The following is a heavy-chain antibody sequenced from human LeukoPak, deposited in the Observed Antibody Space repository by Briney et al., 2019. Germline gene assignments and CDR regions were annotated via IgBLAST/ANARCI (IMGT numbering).Heavy chain of an antibody. CDR3: ARRYCTPSSCYSDY. V-gene: IGHV3-11*01. CDR2: ISDGGRPL. CDR1: GFIFSDYY. Sequence: GGSLRLSCAASGFIFSDYYMSWVRQAPGKGLEWVAFISDGGRPLHYADSVKGRFTISRDNAKNSLYLQMNSLRDEDTAVYFCARRYCTPSSCYSDYWGQGALVTVSS. J-gene: IGHJ4*02. D-gene: IGHD2-8*01.